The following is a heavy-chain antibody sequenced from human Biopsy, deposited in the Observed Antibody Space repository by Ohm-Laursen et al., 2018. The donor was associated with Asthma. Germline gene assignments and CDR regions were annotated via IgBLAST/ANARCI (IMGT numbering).Heavy chain of an antibody. V-gene: IGHV4-59*08. CDR1: PGSISDYY. D-gene: IGHD1-26*01. J-gene: IGHJ3*02. CDR2: VYSTGST. CDR3: ARQKLVAAGGPFEM. Sequence: GTLSLTCTVSPGSISDYYWNWIRQFPGKGLEWIGYVYSTGSTRYNPSLKSRVTISVDTSINQVSLRLRSVTAADTAVYYCARQKLVAAGGPFEMWGQGTMVIVSS.